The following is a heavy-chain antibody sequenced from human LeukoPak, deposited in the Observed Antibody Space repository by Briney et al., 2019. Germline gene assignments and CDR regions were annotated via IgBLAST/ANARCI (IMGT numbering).Heavy chain of an antibody. D-gene: IGHD1-1*01. CDR3: TTTGA. V-gene: IGHV3-73*01. CDR2: IRSKANSYAT. CDR1: RFTFSGSH. J-gene: IGHJ5*02. Sequence: GGSLRLSCAASRFTFSGSHMHWVRQASGKGLEWVGRIRSKANSYATAYAASVKGRFTISRDDSKNTAYLQMNSLKTDDTAVYYCTTTGAWGQGTLVTVSS.